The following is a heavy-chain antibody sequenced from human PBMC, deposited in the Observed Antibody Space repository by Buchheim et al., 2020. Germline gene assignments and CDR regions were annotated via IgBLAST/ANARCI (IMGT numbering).Heavy chain of an antibody. CDR3: ARPSVVVGSSRIGDYYGMDV. V-gene: IGHV5-51*01. CDR1: GYSFTSYW. Sequence: EVQLVQSGAEVKKPGESLKISCKGSGYSFTSYWIGWVRQMPGKGLEWMGIIYPGDSDTRYSPSFQGQVTISADKSISTAYLQLSSLKAADTAMYYCARPSVVVGSSRIGDYYGMDVWGQGTT. J-gene: IGHJ6*02. D-gene: IGHD2-15*01. CDR2: IYPGDSDT.